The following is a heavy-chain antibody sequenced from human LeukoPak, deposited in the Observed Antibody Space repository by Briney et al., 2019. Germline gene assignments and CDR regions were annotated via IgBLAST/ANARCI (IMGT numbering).Heavy chain of an antibody. CDR1: GYSFTSYW. D-gene: IGHD3-10*01. Sequence: GESLKISCKGSGYSFTSYWIGWVRQMPGKGLEWMGIIYPGDSDTRYSPSFQGQVTISADKSIGTAYLQWSSLKASDTAMYYCARHGPRITMVRGAGGFDPWGQGTLVTVSS. J-gene: IGHJ5*02. CDR2: IYPGDSDT. CDR3: ARHGPRITMVRGAGGFDP. V-gene: IGHV5-51*01.